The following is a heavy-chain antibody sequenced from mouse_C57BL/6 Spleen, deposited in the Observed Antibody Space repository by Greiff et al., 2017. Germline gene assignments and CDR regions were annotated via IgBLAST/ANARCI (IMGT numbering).Heavy chain of an antibody. V-gene: IGHV5-17*01. CDR2: ISSGSSTI. CDR1: GFTFSDYG. CDR3: ARGVGRSDAMDY. J-gene: IGHJ4*01. Sequence: EVQLVESGGGLVKPGGSLKLSCAASGFTFSDYGMHWVRQAPEKGLEWVAYISSGSSTIYYADTVKGRFTISRDNAKNTLFLQMTSLRSEDTAMYYCARGVGRSDAMDYWGQGTSVTVSS. D-gene: IGHD4-1*01.